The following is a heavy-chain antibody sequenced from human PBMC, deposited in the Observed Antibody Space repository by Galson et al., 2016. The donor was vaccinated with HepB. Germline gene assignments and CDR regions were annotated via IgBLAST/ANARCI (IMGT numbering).Heavy chain of an antibody. Sequence: SETLSLTCTVSGDSITTSYWSWIRQTPGKGLEWIGYIFYSASTNYNPSLKNRVTISVDTSKNQFSLKPNSVNAADTAVYYCARHLTYYYDISGYYSDWFDPWGKGTLVTVSS. D-gene: IGHD3-22*01. CDR3: ARHLTYYYDISGYYSDWFDP. V-gene: IGHV4-59*08. CDR1: GDSITTSY. CDR2: IFYSAST. J-gene: IGHJ5*02.